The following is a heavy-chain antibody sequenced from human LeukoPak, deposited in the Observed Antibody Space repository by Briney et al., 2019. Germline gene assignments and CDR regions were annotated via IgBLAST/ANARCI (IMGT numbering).Heavy chain of an antibody. D-gene: IGHD6-13*01. CDR2: ISYDGKTQ. J-gene: IGHJ4*02. Sequence: GGSLRLSCAASGFTFSNYGMHWVRQAPGKGLEWVAVISYDGKTQYYADSVKGRFTISRDNAKNSLYLQMSSLTAEDTAVYYCARVRGYSRDFWGQGTLVTVSS. CDR3: ARVRGYSRDF. CDR1: GFTFSNYG. V-gene: IGHV3-30*03.